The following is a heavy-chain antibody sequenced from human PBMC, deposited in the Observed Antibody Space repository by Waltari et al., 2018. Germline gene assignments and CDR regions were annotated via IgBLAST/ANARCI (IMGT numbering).Heavy chain of an antibody. V-gene: IGHV3-23*04. CDR1: GFTFSNYG. CDR2: ISGSGGTT. J-gene: IGHJ4*02. D-gene: IGHD1-26*01. CDR3: AKSTGSYYEVFDY. Sequence: EVRLVESGGGLVQPGGSLTLSCAASGFTFSNYGMSWVRQAPGKGRGGVVTISGSGGTTCYADSVKGRFTMSKDNSKNTLCLQMNSLRFDDTAEYYCAKSTGSYYEVFDYWGRGTLVTVSS.